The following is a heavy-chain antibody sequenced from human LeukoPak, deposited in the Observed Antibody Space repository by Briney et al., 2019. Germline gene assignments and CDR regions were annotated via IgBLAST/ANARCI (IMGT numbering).Heavy chain of an antibody. CDR1: GGSISNRNYH. J-gene: IGHJ4*02. CDR2: IYYSGTT. Sequence: PSETLSLTCTVSGGSISNRNYHWGWIRQPPGKGLEWIGSIYYSGTTYYNPSLKSRVAMSVDTSKNQFSLKLSSVTAADTAVYYCARSPPGSPDYFDSWGQGTLVSVSS. CDR3: ARSPPGSPDYFDS. V-gene: IGHV4-39*01. D-gene: IGHD3-10*01.